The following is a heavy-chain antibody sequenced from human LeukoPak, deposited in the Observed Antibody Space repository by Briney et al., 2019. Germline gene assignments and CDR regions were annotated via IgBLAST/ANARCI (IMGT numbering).Heavy chain of an antibody. D-gene: IGHD3-10*01. CDR2: ISSSGSTI. Sequence: PGGSLRLSCAASGFTFSSYNMNWVRQAPGKGLEWASDISSSGSTIYFADSVKGRFTISRDNAKNSLYLQMNSLRDEDTAVYYCARGSYGSGNSWGHGTLVTVSS. V-gene: IGHV3-48*02. CDR1: GFTFSSYN. J-gene: IGHJ4*01. CDR3: ARGSYGSGNS.